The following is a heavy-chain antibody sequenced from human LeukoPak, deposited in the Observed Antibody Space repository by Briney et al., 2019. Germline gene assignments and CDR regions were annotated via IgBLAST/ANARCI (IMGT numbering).Heavy chain of an antibody. CDR1: GFTFSSFW. J-gene: IGHJ4*02. Sequence: GASLRLSCAASGFTFSSFWMHWVRQAPGKGLVWVSRIKSDGSNTTYADSVKGRFPNSRDNAKNTVYLQLSSLRAEDTAVYYCTRAVVVTASDSWGQGTLVTVSS. V-gene: IGHV3-74*01. CDR3: TRAVVVTASDS. CDR2: IKSDGSNT. D-gene: IGHD2-21*02.